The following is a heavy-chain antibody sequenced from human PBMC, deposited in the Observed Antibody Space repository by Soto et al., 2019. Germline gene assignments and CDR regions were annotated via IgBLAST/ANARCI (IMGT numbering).Heavy chain of an antibody. D-gene: IGHD6-13*01. CDR1: GFTFSSYA. V-gene: IGHV3-23*01. CDR3: ANENGYRSSWFEFDY. Sequence: EVQLLESGGGLVQPGGSLRLSCAASGFTFSSYAMSWVRQAPGKGLEWVSAISGSGGSTYYADSVKGRVTISRANSKTTLYLQLHSLRAEDTAVYFCANENGYRSSWFEFDYWGQGTLVTVSS. J-gene: IGHJ4*02. CDR2: ISGSGGST.